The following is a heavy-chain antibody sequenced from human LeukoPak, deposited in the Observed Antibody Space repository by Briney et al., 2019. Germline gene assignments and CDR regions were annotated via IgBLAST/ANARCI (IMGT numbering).Heavy chain of an antibody. CDR3: AREENGGVYDDGFDI. CDR2: IRTGGDT. CDR1: GFTVKKNF. V-gene: IGHV3-53*01. Sequence: PGGSLRLSRAASGFTVKKNFMYWVRQAPGKGLEWVSVIRTGGDTHYADSVKGRFSISRDDSKNTIYLQMNSLRAEDTAVYYCAREENGGVYDDGFDIWGQGAMVIVSS. J-gene: IGHJ3*02. D-gene: IGHD5/OR15-5a*01.